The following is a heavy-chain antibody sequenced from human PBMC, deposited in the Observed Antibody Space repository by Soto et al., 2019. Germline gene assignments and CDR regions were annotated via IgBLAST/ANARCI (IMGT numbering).Heavy chain of an antibody. CDR3: ARANYFDY. J-gene: IGHJ4*02. CDR2: IYYSGST. CDR1: GGPISSYY. Sequence: SETLSLTCTVSGGPISSYYWSWFRQPPGKGLEWIGTIYYSGSTNYNPSLKSRVTISVDTSKNQFSLKLSSVTAADTAVYYCARANYFDYWGQGTLVTVSS. V-gene: IGHV4-59*01.